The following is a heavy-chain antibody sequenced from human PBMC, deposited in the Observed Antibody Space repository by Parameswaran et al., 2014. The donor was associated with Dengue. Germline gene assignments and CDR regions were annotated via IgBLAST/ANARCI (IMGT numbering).Heavy chain of an antibody. CDR2: ISSNGGST. J-gene: IGHJ3*02. Sequence: WIRQPPGKRLEYVSAISSNGGSTYYANSVKGRFTISRDNSKNTLYLQMGSLRAEDMAVYYCARGGAIVVVVGCYSRFWSFDIWGQGTTVTVSS. D-gene: IGHD2-15*01. V-gene: IGHV3-64*01. CDR3: ARGGAIVVVVGCYSRFWSFDI.